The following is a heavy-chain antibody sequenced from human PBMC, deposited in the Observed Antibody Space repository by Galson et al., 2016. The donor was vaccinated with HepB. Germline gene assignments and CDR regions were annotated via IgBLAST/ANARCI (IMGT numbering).Heavy chain of an antibody. CDR1: GFSFSSAG. Sequence: SLRLSCAASGFSFSSAGMHWVRQAPGKGLEWVALISHDGRNKYYTDSARGRFTVSRDNSKNNVSLQLNSLRPEDTAVYYCGEEASGGWSIDNWGQGTLVSVSS. D-gene: IGHD6-19*01. J-gene: IGHJ4*02. CDR3: GEEASGGWSIDN. CDR2: ISHDGRNK. V-gene: IGHV3-30*18.